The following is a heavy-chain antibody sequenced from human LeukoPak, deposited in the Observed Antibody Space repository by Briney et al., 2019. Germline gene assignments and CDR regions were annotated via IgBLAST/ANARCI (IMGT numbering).Heavy chain of an antibody. Sequence: PSEALSLTCAVSGVSFNDYYWSWVRQTPGKGLEWIGEINHSGYTNDSPSLKSRVTLSIDTSRKQFSLNLRSVTVADTGIYYCTRMTTGHDYWGQGTLVTVSS. V-gene: IGHV4-34*01. J-gene: IGHJ4*02. CDR1: GVSFNDYY. CDR2: INHSGYT. CDR3: TRMTTGHDY. D-gene: IGHD4-17*01.